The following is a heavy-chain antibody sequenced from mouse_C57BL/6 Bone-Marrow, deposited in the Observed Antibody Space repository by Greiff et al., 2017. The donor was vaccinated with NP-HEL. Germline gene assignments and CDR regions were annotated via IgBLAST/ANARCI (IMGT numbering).Heavy chain of an antibody. CDR2: IYPGSGST. D-gene: IGHD1-1*01. J-gene: IGHJ3*01. CDR3: ARPSYYYGSKGFAY. V-gene: IGHV1-55*01. Sequence: QVQLQQPGAELVKPGASVKMSCKASGYTFTSYWITWVKQRPGQGLEWIGDIYPGSGSTNYNEKFKSKATLTVDTSSSTAYMQLSSLTSEDSAVYYCARPSYYYGSKGFAYWGQGTLVTVSA. CDR1: GYTFTSYW.